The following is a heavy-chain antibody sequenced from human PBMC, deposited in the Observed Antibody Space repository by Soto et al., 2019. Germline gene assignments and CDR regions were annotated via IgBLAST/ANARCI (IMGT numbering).Heavy chain of an antibody. CDR3: AKDPSQLELAYGMDV. D-gene: IGHD1-1*01. CDR2: ISGSGGST. Sequence: GGSLRLSCAATGFTFSSYAMSWVRQAPGKGLEWVSAISGSGGSTYYADSVKGRFTISRDNSKNTLYLQMNSLRAEDTAVYYCAKDPSQLELAYGMDVWGQGTTVTVSS. J-gene: IGHJ6*02. CDR1: GFTFSSYA. V-gene: IGHV3-23*01.